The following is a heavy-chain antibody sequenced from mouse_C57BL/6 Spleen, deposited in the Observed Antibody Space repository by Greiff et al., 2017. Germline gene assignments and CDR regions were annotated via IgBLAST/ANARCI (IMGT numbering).Heavy chain of an antibody. CDR3: ARENYSNYERYFDV. D-gene: IGHD2-5*01. CDR1: GYSFTDYN. Sequence: EVKVVESGPELVKPGASVKISCKASGYSFTDYNMNWVKQSNGKSLEWIGVINPNYGTTSYNQKFKGKATLTVDQSSSTAYMQLNSLTSEDSAVYYCARENYSNYERYFDVWGTGTTVTVSS. J-gene: IGHJ1*03. CDR2: INPNYGTT. V-gene: IGHV1-39*01.